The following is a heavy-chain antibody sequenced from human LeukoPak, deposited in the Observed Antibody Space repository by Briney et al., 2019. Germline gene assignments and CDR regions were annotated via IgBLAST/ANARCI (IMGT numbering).Heavy chain of an antibody. CDR2: ISYDGSNI. D-gene: IGHD6-13*01. V-gene: IGHV3-30-3*01. J-gene: IGHJ4*02. CDR3: ARDIGIAAAGPYDY. Sequence: PGGSLRLSCAASGFTFSSYAMHWVRQAPDKGLEWVALISYDGSNIYYADSVKGRFTISRDNSKNTLSLQMNSLRAEGTAVYYCARDIGIAAAGPYDYWGQGTLVTVSS. CDR1: GFTFSSYA.